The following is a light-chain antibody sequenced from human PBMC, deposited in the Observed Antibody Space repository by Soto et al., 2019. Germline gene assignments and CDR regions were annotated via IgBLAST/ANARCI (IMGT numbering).Light chain of an antibody. V-gene: IGKV3-11*01. Sequence: EIVLTQSPATLSLSPGERATLSCRASQSVSSYLAWYQQKPGQAPRLLIYDASNRATCIPARFSGSGSGTAFTLTISSLEPEDFAVYYCQQRSNWPLTFGGGTKVEIK. J-gene: IGKJ4*01. CDR2: DAS. CDR3: QQRSNWPLT. CDR1: QSVSSY.